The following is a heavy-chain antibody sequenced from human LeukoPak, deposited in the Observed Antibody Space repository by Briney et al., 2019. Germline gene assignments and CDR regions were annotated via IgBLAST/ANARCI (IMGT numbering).Heavy chain of an antibody. Sequence: GGSLRLSCAASGFTFSSYAMSWVRQAPGKGLEWFSGISGSGGSTYYADSVKGRFTISRDNSKNRLYLQMNSLSAEDTAVYYCEKDLGYYYDSSPRDYWGQGTLVTVSS. V-gene: IGHV3-23*01. J-gene: IGHJ4*02. CDR1: GFTFSSYA. CDR3: EKDLGYYYDSSPRDY. CDR2: ISGSGGST. D-gene: IGHD3-22*01.